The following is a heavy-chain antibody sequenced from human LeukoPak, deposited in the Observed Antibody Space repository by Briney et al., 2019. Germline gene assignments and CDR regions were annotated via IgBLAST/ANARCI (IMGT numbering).Heavy chain of an antibody. V-gene: IGHV1-2*06. CDR2: INPNNGAT. J-gene: IGHJ4*02. CDR1: EYIFTGYY. CDR3: TRERGSYHGNDY. Sequence: ASVKVSCKASEYIFTGYYMHWVRQAPGQGLEWMGRINPNNGATNYAQKFQGRVTITGDTSISTAYMELSSLRSDDTAVYYCTRERGSYHGNDYWGQGTLVTVSS. D-gene: IGHD3-16*01.